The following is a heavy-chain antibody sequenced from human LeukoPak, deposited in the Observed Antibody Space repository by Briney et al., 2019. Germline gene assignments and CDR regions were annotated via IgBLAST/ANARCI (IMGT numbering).Heavy chain of an antibody. D-gene: IGHD5-12*01. J-gene: IGHJ4*02. Sequence: GGSLRLSCAASGFTFSGSALHWVRQASAKGLERVGRIRSKANSYATAYAASVKGRFTISRDDSRNTAYLQMNSLKTGDTAIYYCTSSSYYGGYPGYWGQGTLVTVSS. CDR1: GFTFSGSA. CDR2: IRSKANSYAT. V-gene: IGHV3-73*01. CDR3: TSSSYYGGYPGY.